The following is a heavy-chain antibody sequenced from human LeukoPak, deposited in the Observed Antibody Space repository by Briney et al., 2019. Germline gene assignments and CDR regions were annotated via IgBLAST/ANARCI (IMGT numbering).Heavy chain of an antibody. D-gene: IGHD6-19*01. CDR3: ARGGGVRTGSGWRPGNWFDP. Sequence: SETLSLTCTVSGGSISSYYWSWIRQPPGKGLEWIGYISYSGSSNYNPSLKSRVTISVDTSKNQFSLKLSSVTAADTAVYYCARGGGVRTGSGWRPGNWFDPWGQGTLVIVSS. J-gene: IGHJ5*02. CDR2: ISYSGSS. CDR1: GGSISSYY. V-gene: IGHV4-59*01.